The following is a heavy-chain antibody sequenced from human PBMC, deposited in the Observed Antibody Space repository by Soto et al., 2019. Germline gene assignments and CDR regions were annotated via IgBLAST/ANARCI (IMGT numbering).Heavy chain of an antibody. CDR1: GFTFSNAW. Sequence: VQLVESGGGLVKPGGSLRLSCAASGFTFSNAWMSWVRQAPGKGLEWVGRIKSKTDGGTTDYAAPVKGRFTISRDDSKNTLYLQMNSLKTEDTAVYYCTPDLRGSYYAGYFDYWGQGTLVTVSS. D-gene: IGHD1-26*01. J-gene: IGHJ4*02. CDR3: TPDLRGSYYAGYFDY. V-gene: IGHV3-15*01. CDR2: IKSKTDGGTT.